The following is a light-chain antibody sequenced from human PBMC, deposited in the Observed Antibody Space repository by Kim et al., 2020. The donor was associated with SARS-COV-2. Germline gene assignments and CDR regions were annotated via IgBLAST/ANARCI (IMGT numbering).Light chain of an antibody. V-gene: IGKV1D-13*01. CDR3: QQFDNYPIT. CDR1: QGISSA. CDR2: DAS. J-gene: IGKJ5*01. Sequence: AIQLTQSPSSLSASVGDRVTITCRAGQGISSALAWYQQKPGKAPKLLIYDASSLESGVPSRFSGSGSGTDFTLTISSLQPEDFAAYYCQQFDNYPITFGQVTRLEIK.